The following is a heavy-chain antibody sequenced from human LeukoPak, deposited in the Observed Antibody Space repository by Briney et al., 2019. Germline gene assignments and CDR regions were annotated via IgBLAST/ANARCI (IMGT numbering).Heavy chain of an antibody. CDR1: GFIFSTYG. J-gene: IGHJ3*01. V-gene: IGHV3-33*01. CDR2: IWYDGSNK. Sequence: VGCLRLSCAASGFIFSTYGMHWVRQAPGKGLEWVAVIWYDGSNKYYADSVKGRFTISRDNSTNTLNLQMNSLRAEDTAVYYCARAVGPFDFWGQGTMVTVSA. CDR3: ARAVGPFDF.